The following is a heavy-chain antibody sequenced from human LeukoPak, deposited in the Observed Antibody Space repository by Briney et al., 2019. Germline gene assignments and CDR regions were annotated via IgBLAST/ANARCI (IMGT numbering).Heavy chain of an antibody. V-gene: IGHV1-18*01. CDR3: ARVGGSWAWFDP. CDR2: ISAYNGNT. Sequence: ASVKVSCKASGYTFTTYGISWVRQAPGQGLEWMGWISAYNGNTNYAQKFQGRVTMTTDTSTSTAYMELSSLRSEDTAVYYCARVGGSWAWFDPWGQGTLVTVSS. D-gene: IGHD1-26*01. J-gene: IGHJ5*02. CDR1: GYTFTTYG.